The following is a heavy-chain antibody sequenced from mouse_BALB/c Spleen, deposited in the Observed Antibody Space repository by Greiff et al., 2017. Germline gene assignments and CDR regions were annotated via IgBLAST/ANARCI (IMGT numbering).Heavy chain of an antibody. CDR1: GYTFTDYA. CDR3: ARARYGNYVVWFAY. D-gene: IGHD2-10*02. J-gene: IGHJ3*01. V-gene: IGHV1-67*01. CDR2: ISTYSGNT. Sequence: QVQLQQSGPELVRPGVSVKISCKGSGYTFTDYAMHWVKQSHAKSLEWIGVISTYSGNTNYNQKFKGKATMTVDKSSSTAYIELARLTSEDSAIYYCARARYGNYVVWFAYWGQGTLVTVSA.